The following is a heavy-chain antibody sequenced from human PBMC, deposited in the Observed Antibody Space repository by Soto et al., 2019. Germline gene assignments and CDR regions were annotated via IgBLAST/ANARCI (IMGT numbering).Heavy chain of an antibody. CDR2: IYYSGST. CDR3: ATSNWFDP. Sequence: QLQLQESGPGLVKPSETLSLTCTVSGGSISSRGYYWGWIRQPPGKGLEWIGTIYYSGSTYYNPSLKSRVTISGDTSKNQFSLELSSVTAGDTAVYYWATSNWFDPWGQGTLVTVSS. J-gene: IGHJ5*02. V-gene: IGHV4-39*01. CDR1: GGSISSRGYY.